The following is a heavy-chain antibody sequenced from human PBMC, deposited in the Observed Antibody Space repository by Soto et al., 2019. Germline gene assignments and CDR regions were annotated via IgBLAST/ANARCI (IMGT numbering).Heavy chain of an antibody. J-gene: IGHJ4*02. Sequence: EVQLLESGGGLVQPGGSLTLSCAASGFTFSTYGLNWVRQAPGKGLEWVSYISTSGSTIYYTDSVKGRFAISRDNAKNSLFLQMNSLRAEDTAVYYCARSAGPYGDSKNRLDYWGPGTLVTVSS. D-gene: IGHD4-17*01. CDR1: GFTFSTYG. CDR3: ARSAGPYGDSKNRLDY. CDR2: ISTSGSTI. V-gene: IGHV3-48*04.